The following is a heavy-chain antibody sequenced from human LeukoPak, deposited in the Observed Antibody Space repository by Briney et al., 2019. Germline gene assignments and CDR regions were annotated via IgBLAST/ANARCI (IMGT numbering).Heavy chain of an antibody. J-gene: IGHJ4*02. CDR1: GGSISSTYYY. V-gene: IGHV4-39*01. Sequence: KSSETLSLTCTVSGGSISSTYYYWGWIRQPPGQGLEWIGSIYFSGSTYYNPSLKSRVTISIDTSKNQFSLKVSSVTAADTAVYYCARHDSGYSYGFDYWGQGTLVTVSS. CDR2: IYFSGST. CDR3: ARHDSGYSYGFDY. D-gene: IGHD5-18*01.